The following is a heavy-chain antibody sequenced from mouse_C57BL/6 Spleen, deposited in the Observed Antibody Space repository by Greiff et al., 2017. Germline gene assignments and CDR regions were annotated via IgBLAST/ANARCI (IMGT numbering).Heavy chain of an antibody. D-gene: IGHD3-2*02. J-gene: IGHJ3*01. Sequence: QVQLQQSGAELVKPGASVKISCKASGYAFSSYWMNWVKQRPGKGLEWIGQIYPGDGDTNYNGKFKGKATLTADKSSSTAYMQLSSLTSEDSAVYFCARERGDSSGYWFAYWGQGTLVTVSA. CDR3: ARERGDSSGYWFAY. V-gene: IGHV1-80*01. CDR1: GYAFSSYW. CDR2: IYPGDGDT.